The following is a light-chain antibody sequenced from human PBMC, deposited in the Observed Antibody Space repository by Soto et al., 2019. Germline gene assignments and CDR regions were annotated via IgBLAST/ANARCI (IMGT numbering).Light chain of an antibody. CDR2: SNN. Sequence: QSVLTQPPSTSGTPGQRVTISCSGSRSNIGSNTVTWYQQLPGTAPKLLIYSNNQRPSGVPYRFSGSKSGTSASLAISGLQSEDEADYYCAAWDDSLNGSYVFGTGTKVTVL. V-gene: IGLV1-44*01. CDR3: AAWDDSLNGSYV. CDR1: RSNIGSNT. J-gene: IGLJ1*01.